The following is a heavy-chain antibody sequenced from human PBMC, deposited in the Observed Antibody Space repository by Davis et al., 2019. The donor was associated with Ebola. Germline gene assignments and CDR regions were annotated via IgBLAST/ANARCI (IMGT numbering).Heavy chain of an antibody. V-gene: IGHV5-51*01. Sequence: GESLKISCKGSGYSFTNYWIGWVRQMPGKGLEWMGIIYPGDSDSRYSPSFQGQVTISADRSITNAYLQWSSLKASDTASYYCARHLRPRSGGDGFDIWGQGTMVTVS. CDR1: GYSFTNYW. CDR3: ARHLRPRSGGDGFDI. CDR2: IYPGDSDS. J-gene: IGHJ3*02. D-gene: IGHD3-10*01.